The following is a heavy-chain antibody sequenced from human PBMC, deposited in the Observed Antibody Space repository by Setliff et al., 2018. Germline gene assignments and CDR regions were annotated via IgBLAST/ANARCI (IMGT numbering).Heavy chain of an antibody. CDR3: AKERYFDWFFED. Sequence: SETLSLTCTVSGGSITRGSFYWSWIRQSDGKRLEWIGRIHASGSPNYNPSLKSRVTISLDPSANQFSLNLSSATAADTAFYYCAKERYFDWFFEDWGQGTLVTVSS. CDR2: IHASGSP. V-gene: IGHV4-61*02. J-gene: IGHJ4*02. D-gene: IGHD3-9*01. CDR1: GGSITRGSFY.